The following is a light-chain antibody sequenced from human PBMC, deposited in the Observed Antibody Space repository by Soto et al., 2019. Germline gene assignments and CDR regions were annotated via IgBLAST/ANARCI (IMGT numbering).Light chain of an antibody. Sequence: EIVLTQYPGTLSLSPGERATLSCRASQSVSNNYLAWYQQKPGQAPRLLIYGASNRATGIPDRFSGSGSGTDFTLTISRLEPEDFAVYYCQQYSSSPITFGQGTRLEIK. V-gene: IGKV3-20*01. CDR2: GAS. CDR1: QSVSNNY. CDR3: QQYSSSPIT. J-gene: IGKJ5*01.